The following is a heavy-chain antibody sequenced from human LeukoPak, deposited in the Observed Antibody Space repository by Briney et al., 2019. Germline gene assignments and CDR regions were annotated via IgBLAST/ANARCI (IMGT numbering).Heavy chain of an antibody. J-gene: IGHJ6*02. Sequence: ASVKVSCKASGYTFTSYGISWVRQAPGQGLEWMGWISAYNVNTNYAQKLPGRVTMTTDTSTSTAYMELRSLRSDDTAVYYCARDSSGVVVVAANTFNYYYGMDVWGQGTTVTVSS. CDR3: ARDSSGVVVVAANTFNYYYGMDV. CDR1: GYTFTSYG. V-gene: IGHV1-18*01. CDR2: ISAYNVNT. D-gene: IGHD2-15*01.